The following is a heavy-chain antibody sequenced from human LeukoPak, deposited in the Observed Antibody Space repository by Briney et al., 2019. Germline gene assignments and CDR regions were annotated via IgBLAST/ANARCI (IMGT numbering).Heavy chain of an antibody. CDR2: IHTSGST. CDR3: ARDIATAGIYYYYYYVDV. CDR1: GGSISSGSYY. Sequence: PSETLSLTCTVSGGSISSGSYYWSWIRQPAGKGLEWIGRIHTSGSTNYNPSLKSRVTISLDTSKNQFSLNLSSVTAADTAVYYCARDIATAGIYYYYYYVDVWGKGTTVTVSS. V-gene: IGHV4-61*02. D-gene: IGHD6-13*01. J-gene: IGHJ6*03.